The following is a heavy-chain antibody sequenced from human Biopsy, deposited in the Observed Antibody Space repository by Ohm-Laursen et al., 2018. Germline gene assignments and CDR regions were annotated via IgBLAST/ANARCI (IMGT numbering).Heavy chain of an antibody. V-gene: IGHV4-59*08. CDR1: GGSIRNFY. D-gene: IGHD2-15*01. J-gene: IGHJ4*02. Sequence: SETLSLTCTVSGGSIRNFYWTWIRQSPGEGLEYIGYIYYSGFTHYNPSLKSRVAISVDTSRNQFSLKMNSLTAADTAVYFCARCAGSGSCYAGFDHWGRGSLVTVSS. CDR3: ARCAGSGSCYAGFDH. CDR2: IYYSGFT.